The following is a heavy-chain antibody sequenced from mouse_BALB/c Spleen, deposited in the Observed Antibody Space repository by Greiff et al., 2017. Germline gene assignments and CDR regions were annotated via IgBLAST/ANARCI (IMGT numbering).Heavy chain of an antibody. V-gene: IGHV3-2*02. CDR1: GYSITSDYA. CDR3: ARRRSTGGYFDY. Sequence: EVKLQESGPGLVKPSQSLSLTCTVTGYSITSDYAWNWIRQFPGNKLEWMGYISYSGSTSYNPSLKSRISITRDTSKNQFFLQLNSVTTEDTATYYCARRRSTGGYFDYWGQGTTLTVSS. D-gene: IGHD5-1*01. J-gene: IGHJ2*01. CDR2: ISYSGST.